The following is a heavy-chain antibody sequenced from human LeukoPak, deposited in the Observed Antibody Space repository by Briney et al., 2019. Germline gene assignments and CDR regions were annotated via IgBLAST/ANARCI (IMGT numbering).Heavy chain of an antibody. V-gene: IGHV3-7*01. D-gene: IGHD3-22*01. Sequence: GGSLRLSCAASRFTFSTYWMSWVRQPPGNGLEWVANIQQDGSEKYYVDSVKGRFTISRDNAKNSLYLQMNSRRAEDRAVFYCAREARVVLDYWGQGTLVTVSS. CDR1: RFTFSTYW. CDR2: IQQDGSEK. J-gene: IGHJ4*02. CDR3: AREARVVLDY.